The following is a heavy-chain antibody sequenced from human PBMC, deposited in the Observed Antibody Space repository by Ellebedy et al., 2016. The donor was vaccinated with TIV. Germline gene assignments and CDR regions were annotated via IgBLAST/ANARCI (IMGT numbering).Heavy chain of an antibody. V-gene: IGHV4-59*01. Sequence: MPSETLSLTCTVSNDSIGRYFWNWMRQTPGKGLEWIGYIFYSGTTTYNPSLKSRVAISVDTSKNQFSLKLSSVTAADTAVYYCARADYGDSGAYYYGLDVWGQGTTVTVSS. CDR3: ARADYGDSGAYYYGLDV. CDR2: IFYSGTT. D-gene: IGHD4-17*01. CDR1: NDSIGRYF. J-gene: IGHJ6*02.